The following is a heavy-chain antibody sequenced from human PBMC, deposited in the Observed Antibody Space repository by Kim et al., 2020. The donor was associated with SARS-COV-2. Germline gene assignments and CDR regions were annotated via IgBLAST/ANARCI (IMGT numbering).Heavy chain of an antibody. CDR2: ISGNGEST. CDR1: GFSFSTNA. D-gene: IGHD3-16*02. Sequence: GGSLRISCAASGFSFSTNAMGWVRQAPGRGLEWVSSISGNGESTFYADSVRGRFTISRDISKSTLYLQMNSLRAEDTALYYCAKDVWGYSGMDVWGQGTTVTVSS. J-gene: IGHJ6*02. V-gene: IGHV3-23*01. CDR3: AKDVWGYSGMDV.